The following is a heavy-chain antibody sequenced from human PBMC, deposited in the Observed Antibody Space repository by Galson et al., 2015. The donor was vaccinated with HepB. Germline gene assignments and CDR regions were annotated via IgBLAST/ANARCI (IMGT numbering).Heavy chain of an antibody. CDR3: ARDQGGQSGAFFSEFGY. V-gene: IGHV1-69*06. D-gene: IGHD4/OR15-4a*01. Sequence: SVKVSCKASGGSFTNYGISWVRQAPGQGLEWMGGIIPMFQTASYAQNFQGRVTITADTSTSTVYIQPSGLRSEDTAMYYCARDQGGQSGAFFSEFGYWGQGTLVTVSS. CDR1: GGSFTNYG. CDR2: IIPMFQTA. J-gene: IGHJ4*02.